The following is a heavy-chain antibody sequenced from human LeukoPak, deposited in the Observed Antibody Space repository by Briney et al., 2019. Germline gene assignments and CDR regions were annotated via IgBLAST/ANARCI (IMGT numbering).Heavy chain of an antibody. CDR2: IYHSGST. D-gene: IGHD6-13*01. CDR3: ASWYSNSGNYFDY. V-gene: IGHV4-38-2*01. CDR1: GYSISSGYY. J-gene: IGHJ4*02. Sequence: SGTLSLTCAVSGYSISSGYYWGWIRQPPGKGLEWIGSIYHSGSTYYNPSLKSRVTISVDTSKNQFSLKLSSVTAADTAVYYCASWYSNSGNYFDYWGQGTLVTVSS.